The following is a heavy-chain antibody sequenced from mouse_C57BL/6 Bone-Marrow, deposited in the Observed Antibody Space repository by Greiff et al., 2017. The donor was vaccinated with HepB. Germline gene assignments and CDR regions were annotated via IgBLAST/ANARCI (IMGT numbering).Heavy chain of an antibody. D-gene: IGHD2-5*01. CDR3: ARLDYSNSSFAY. J-gene: IGHJ3*01. V-gene: IGHV1-19*01. Sequence: EVQLQQSGPVLVKPGASVKMSCKASGSTFPDYYMNWVKQSHGKSLEWIGVINPYNGGTSYNQKFKGKATLTVDKSSSTAYMELNSLTSEDAAVYYCARLDYSNSSFAYWGQGTLVTVSA. CDR1: GSTFPDYY. CDR2: INPYNGGT.